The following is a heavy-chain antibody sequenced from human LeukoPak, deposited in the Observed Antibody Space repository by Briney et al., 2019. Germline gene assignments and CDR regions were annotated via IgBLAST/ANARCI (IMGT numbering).Heavy chain of an antibody. CDR1: GFTVTSNR. Sequence: GGSLRLSCAASGFTVTSNRMSWVRQAPGKGLEKVSVIYSEGSTYYADSVRGRFTISRDNSKNTLYLQMNSLRAEDTAVYYCAKDRGSTTTYYFDYWGQGTLVTVSS. CDR3: AKDRGSTTTYYFDY. V-gene: IGHV3-53*01. J-gene: IGHJ4*02. D-gene: IGHD2-2*01. CDR2: IYSEGST.